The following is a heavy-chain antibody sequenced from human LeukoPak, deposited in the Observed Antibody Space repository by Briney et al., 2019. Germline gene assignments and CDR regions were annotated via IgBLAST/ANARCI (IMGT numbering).Heavy chain of an antibody. D-gene: IGHD3-10*01. Sequence: SETLSLTCTVSGYSISSGYYWGWIRQPPGKGLEWIGSIYHSGSTYYNPSLKSRVTISVDTSKNQFSLKLSSVTAADTAVYYCARDRTTMVRGVIISLPLFAFDIWGQGTMVTVSS. CDR3: ARDRTTMVRGVIISLPLFAFDI. J-gene: IGHJ3*02. CDR2: IYHSGST. CDR1: GYSISSGYY. V-gene: IGHV4-38-2*02.